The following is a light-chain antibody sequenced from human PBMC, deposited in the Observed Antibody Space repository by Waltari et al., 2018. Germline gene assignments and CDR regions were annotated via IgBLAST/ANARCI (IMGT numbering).Light chain of an antibody. CDR3: LQYYSYPGT. V-gene: IGKV1-16*01. Sequence: DVQMTQSPASVSASVGDRVTITCRASRGISHYLAWCQQKPGKAPRSLIYAASTLQSGAPSTFSGSGSGTQFALTISSLQPEDFGTYYCLQYYSYPGTFGPGTRVDI. CDR2: AAS. J-gene: IGKJ3*01. CDR1: RGISHY.